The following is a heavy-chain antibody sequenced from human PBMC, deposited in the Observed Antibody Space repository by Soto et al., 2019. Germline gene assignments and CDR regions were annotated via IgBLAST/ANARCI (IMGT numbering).Heavy chain of an antibody. CDR2: IFWDDDK. CDR3: AHLPWKELWPRAPVVN. J-gene: IGHJ4*02. D-gene: IGHD1-1*01. V-gene: IGHV2-5*02. CDR1: GFSLSTSGVG. Sequence: SGPTLVNPTQNLTLTCTFSGFSLSTSGVGVGWIRQPPGKALEWLGIIFWDDDKRYRPSLKRRLSITKDTSKNQLVLTMTNMDPVDTATYYCAHLPWKELWPRAPVVNWGQGTPVTVSS.